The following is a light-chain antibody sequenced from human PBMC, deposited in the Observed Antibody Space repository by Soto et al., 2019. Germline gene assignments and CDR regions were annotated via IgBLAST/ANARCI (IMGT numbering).Light chain of an antibody. J-gene: IGLJ1*01. CDR2: DNN. CDR1: SSNIGAGYD. V-gene: IGLV1-40*01. Sequence: QSVLTQPPSVSGAPGQRVTISCTGSSSNIGAGYDVHWYQQLPGTAPKLLTYDNNNRPSGVPDRFSGSKSGTSASLAITGLQAEDEADYYCQSYDSSLSGSRVFGAGTKLTVL. CDR3: QSYDSSLSGSRV.